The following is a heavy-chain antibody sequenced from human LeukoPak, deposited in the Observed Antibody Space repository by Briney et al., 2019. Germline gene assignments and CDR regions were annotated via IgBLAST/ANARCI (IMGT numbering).Heavy chain of an antibody. D-gene: IGHD3-9*01. CDR2: ISAYNGNT. Sequence: GASVKVSCKASGYTFTSYGISWVRQAPGQGLEWMGWISAYNGNTNYAQKLQGRVTMTTDTSTSTAYMELRSLRSDDTAVYYCARSTGPILTGYYSHYWGQGTLVTVSS. V-gene: IGHV1-18*01. J-gene: IGHJ4*02. CDR1: GYTFTSYG. CDR3: ARSTGPILTGYYSHY.